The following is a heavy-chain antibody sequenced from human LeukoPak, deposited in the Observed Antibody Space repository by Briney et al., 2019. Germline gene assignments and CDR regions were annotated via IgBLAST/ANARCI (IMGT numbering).Heavy chain of an antibody. V-gene: IGHV3-64*01. CDR2: ISNNGDRT. J-gene: IGHJ4*02. D-gene: IGHD5-18*01. CDR1: GFTFSNYG. Sequence: GGSLRLSCAASGFTFSNYGMHWVRQAPGKGLEHVSAISNNGDRTYYANSVKGRFTISRDNSKNTLSLQMGSLRAEDMAVYYCARWIGYSYGVDYWGQGTLVTVSS. CDR3: ARWIGYSYGVDY.